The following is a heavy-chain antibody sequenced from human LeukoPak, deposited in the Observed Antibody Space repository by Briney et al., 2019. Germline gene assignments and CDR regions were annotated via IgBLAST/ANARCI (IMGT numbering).Heavy chain of an antibody. Sequence: ASVKVSCKASGGTFSSYAISWVRQAPGQGLEWMGGIIPIFGTANYAQKFQGRVTITADESTSTAYMELSSLRSEDTAVYYCARYGVWPAAILGWFDPWGQGTLVTVSS. V-gene: IGHV1-69*13. D-gene: IGHD2-2*02. CDR3: ARYGVWPAAILGWFDP. CDR1: GGTFSSYA. J-gene: IGHJ5*02. CDR2: IIPIFGTA.